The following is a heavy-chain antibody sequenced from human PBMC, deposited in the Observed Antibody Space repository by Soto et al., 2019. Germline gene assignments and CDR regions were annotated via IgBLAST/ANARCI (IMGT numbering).Heavy chain of an antibody. V-gene: IGHV1-69*13. Sequence: AVKVSCKASGCTFSSYAISWVRQAPGQALEWMGGIIPIFGTANYAQKFQGRATTTADESTSTAYMELSSLRSEDTAVYYCERDRPWLVAATPNDYSYCGMDVWGQGTTVTVSS. CDR2: IIPIFGTA. J-gene: IGHJ6*02. CDR3: ERDRPWLVAATPNDYSYCGMDV. D-gene: IGHD2-15*01. CDR1: GCTFSSYA.